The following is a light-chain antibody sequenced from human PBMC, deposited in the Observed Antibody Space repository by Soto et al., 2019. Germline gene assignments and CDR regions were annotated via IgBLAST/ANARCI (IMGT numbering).Light chain of an antibody. V-gene: IGLV1-40*01. Sequence: QSVLTQPPSVSGAPGQRVTISCTGSSSNIGADYDVHWYQQLPGTAPKLLIYDNTNRPSGVPDRFSCSKSGTSASLAITGLQAEDEADYYCQSFDSSLNERVFGGGTKLTVL. CDR3: QSFDSSLNERV. J-gene: IGLJ3*02. CDR2: DNT. CDR1: SSNIGADYD.